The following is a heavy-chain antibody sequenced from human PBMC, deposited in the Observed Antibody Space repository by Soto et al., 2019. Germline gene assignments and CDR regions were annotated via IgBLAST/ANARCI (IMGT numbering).Heavy chain of an antibody. D-gene: IGHD3-22*01. CDR2: ISSNGGST. CDR3: VKARYDSSASH. J-gene: IGHJ6*01. CDR1: GFTFSSYA. V-gene: IGHV3-64D*06. Sequence: GGSLRLSCSASGFTFSSYAMHWVRQAPGKGLEYVSAISSNGGSTYYADSVKGRLTISRDNSKNTLYLQMRSLRAEETAVYYCVKARYDSSASHWEQGSRVSVSS.